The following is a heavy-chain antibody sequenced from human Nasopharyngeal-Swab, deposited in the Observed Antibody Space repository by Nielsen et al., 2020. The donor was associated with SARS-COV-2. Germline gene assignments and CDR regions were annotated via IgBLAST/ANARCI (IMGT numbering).Heavy chain of an antibody. CDR3: ATTPPKYYYGSGSYWTAGDY. D-gene: IGHD3-10*01. CDR2: ISSSSSYT. Sequence: GESLKISCAASGFTFSSYSMNWVRQAPGKGLEWVSSISSSSSYTNYADSVKGRFTISRDNAKNSLYLQMNSLRAEDTAVYYCATTPPKYYYGSGSYWTAGDYWGQGTLVTVSS. J-gene: IGHJ4*02. CDR1: GFTFSSYS. V-gene: IGHV3-21*01.